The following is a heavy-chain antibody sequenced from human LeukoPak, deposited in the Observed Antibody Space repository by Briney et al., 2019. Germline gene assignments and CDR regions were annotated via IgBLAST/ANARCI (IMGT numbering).Heavy chain of an antibody. CDR1: GYTFTGYY. V-gene: IGHV1-2*02. CDR2: INPNSGGT. Sequence: ASVKVSCKASGYTFTGYYMHWVRQAPGQGLEWMGWINPNSGGTNYAQKFQGRVTMTRDTSISTAYMELSRLRSDDTAVYYCARDRYYYDSSSYGLWGQGTLVTVSS. J-gene: IGHJ4*02. CDR3: ARDRYYYDSSSYGL. D-gene: IGHD3-22*01.